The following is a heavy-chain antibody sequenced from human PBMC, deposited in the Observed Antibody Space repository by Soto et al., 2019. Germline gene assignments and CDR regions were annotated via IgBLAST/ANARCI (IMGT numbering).Heavy chain of an antibody. Sequence: GGSLSLSCAASGFTFSTYWMDWVRQTPGKGLEWVANINQDGSEKNYVDSVKGRFTISRDNAKNSLYLQMSSLTADDSALYYCSRSLNAWGQGTLVTVSS. CDR1: GFTFSTYW. J-gene: IGHJ5*02. D-gene: IGHD2-8*01. CDR2: INQDGSEK. CDR3: SRSLNA. V-gene: IGHV3-7*01.